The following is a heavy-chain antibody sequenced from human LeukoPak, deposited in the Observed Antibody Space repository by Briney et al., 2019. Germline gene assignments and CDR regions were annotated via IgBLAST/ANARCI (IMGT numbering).Heavy chain of an antibody. CDR3: ARGGFYSSGWEFDY. D-gene: IGHD6-19*01. J-gene: IGHJ4*02. V-gene: IGHV4-39*07. Sequence: PSETLSLTCTVSGGSITSRNYYWGWIRQPPGKGLEWIGSIYSSGSTYYNPSLKSRVTLSVDTSKNQFSLKLSSVTAADTAVYYCARGGFYSSGWEFDYWGQGTLVTVSS. CDR1: GGSITSRNYY. CDR2: IYSSGST.